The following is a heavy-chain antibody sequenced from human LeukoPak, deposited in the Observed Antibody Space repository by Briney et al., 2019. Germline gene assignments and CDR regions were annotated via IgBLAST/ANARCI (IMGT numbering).Heavy chain of an antibody. CDR1: GFSFSLYG. CDR3: ATDPRAYFGSGSYIDC. CDR2: IGNDGTK. D-gene: IGHD3-10*01. J-gene: IGHJ4*02. Sequence: PGGSLRLSCAASGFSFSLYGMHWVRQAPGKGLEWLSFIGNDGTKHYADSVKGRFTISRDNSKNTLYLQMNSLSAEDTAVYYCATDPRAYFGSGSYIDCWGQGTLVTVSS. V-gene: IGHV3-30*02.